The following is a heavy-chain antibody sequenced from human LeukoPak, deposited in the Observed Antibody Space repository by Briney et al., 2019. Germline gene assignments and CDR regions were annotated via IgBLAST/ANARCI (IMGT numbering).Heavy chain of an antibody. CDR3: ARHPGYYYYYMDV. CDR2: ISSSSSYI. CDR1: GFTFGSYS. V-gene: IGHV3-21*01. J-gene: IGHJ6*03. Sequence: GGSLRLSCAASGFTFGSYSMNWVRQAPGKGLEWVSSISSSSSYIYYADSVKGRFTISRDNAKNSLYLQINSLRAEDTAVYYCARHPGYYYYYMDVWGKGTTVTISS.